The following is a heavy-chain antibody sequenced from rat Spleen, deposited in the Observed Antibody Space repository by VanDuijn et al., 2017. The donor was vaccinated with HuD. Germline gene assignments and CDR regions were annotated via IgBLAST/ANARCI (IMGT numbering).Heavy chain of an antibody. J-gene: IGHJ2*01. Sequence: EVQLVDSAGGLVHPGRSLPLSCAASVFTFINYDMSWVRQAPTKGLEWVASISPSVGSTYYRDSVKGRFTVSTDNAKSTLYLQMDSLRSEDTATDYCARQLGAYWGQGVMVTVSS. CDR3: ARQLGAY. V-gene: IGHV5S23*01. CDR2: ISPSVGST. D-gene: IGHD5-1*01. CDR1: VFTFINYD.